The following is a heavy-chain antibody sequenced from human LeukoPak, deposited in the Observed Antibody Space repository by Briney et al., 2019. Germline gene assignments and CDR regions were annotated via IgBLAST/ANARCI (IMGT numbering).Heavy chain of an antibody. J-gene: IGHJ4*02. D-gene: IGHD6-6*01. V-gene: IGHV4-31*03. CDR1: GGSISSGGYY. CDR2: IYYSGST. Sequence: SSQTLSLTCTVSGGSISSGGYYWSWIRQHPGKGLEWIGYIYYSGSTYYNPSLKSRVTISVDTSKNQFSLKLSSVTAADTAVYYCARESIAARYFDYWGQGTLVTVSS. CDR3: ARESIAARYFDY.